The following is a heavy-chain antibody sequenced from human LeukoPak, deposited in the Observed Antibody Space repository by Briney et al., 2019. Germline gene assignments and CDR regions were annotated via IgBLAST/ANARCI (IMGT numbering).Heavy chain of an antibody. CDR1: GLTFSTYS. D-gene: IGHD3-16*01. CDR2: ISGSSGTI. Sequence: GGSLRLSCAASGLTFSTYSMNWVRQAPGKGLEWVSYISGSSGTIYYADSVKGRFTISRDNAKNSLYLQMNSLRAEDTAVYYCARRSEFGVLYYMDVWGKGTTVTVSS. V-gene: IGHV3-48*01. CDR3: ARRSEFGVLYYMDV. J-gene: IGHJ6*03.